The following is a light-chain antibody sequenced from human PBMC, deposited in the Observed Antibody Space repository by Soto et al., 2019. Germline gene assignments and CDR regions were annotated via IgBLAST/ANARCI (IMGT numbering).Light chain of an antibody. CDR1: QGISSY. V-gene: IGKV1-8*01. CDR3: QQLNSYPRVT. Sequence: ALRMTQSPSSFSASTGDRVTITCRASQGISSYLAWYQQKPGKAPKLMFYAASTLQSGVPSRFSGSGSGTEFTLTISSLQPEDFATYYCQQLNSYPRVTFGQGTRLEIK. CDR2: AAS. J-gene: IGKJ5*01.